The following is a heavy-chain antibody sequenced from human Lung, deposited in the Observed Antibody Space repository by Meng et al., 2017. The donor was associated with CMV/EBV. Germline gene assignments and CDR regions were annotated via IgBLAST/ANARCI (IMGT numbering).Heavy chain of an antibody. V-gene: IGHV3-30*02. Sequence: GESLKISCVMSGFTLSSYGMHWVRQAPGKGLEWVAFIRDDGSNTYYADSVRGRFTISRDNSKNTLYLQMNSLRAEDTAVYYCANRYSGYEDVWYFDYWGQGTXVTVYS. D-gene: IGHD5-12*01. CDR3: ANRYSGYEDVWYFDY. CDR2: IRDDGSNT. J-gene: IGHJ4*02. CDR1: GFTLSSYG.